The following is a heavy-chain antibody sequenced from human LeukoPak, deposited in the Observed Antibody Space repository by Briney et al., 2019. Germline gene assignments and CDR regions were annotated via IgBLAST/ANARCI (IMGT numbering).Heavy chain of an antibody. Sequence: ASVKVSCKASGYNFTGYYLHWVRQAPGQGLEWMGWINPNTGGTNYAQKFQGRVTMTRDTSISTAYMELSRLRSDDTAVYYCARVVGTSCYKDWGQGTLVTVSS. J-gene: IGHJ1*01. CDR1: GYNFTGYY. CDR3: ARVVGTSCYKD. D-gene: IGHD2-2*02. CDR2: INPNTGGT. V-gene: IGHV1-2*02.